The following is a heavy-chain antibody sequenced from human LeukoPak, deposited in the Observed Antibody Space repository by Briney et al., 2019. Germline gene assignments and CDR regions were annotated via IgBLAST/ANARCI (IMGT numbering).Heavy chain of an antibody. V-gene: IGHV1-18*01. D-gene: IGHD2-8*01. Sequence: SVKVSCKASGYTFTSYGISWVRQAPGQGLEWMGWISTYNANTNYALKLQGRVTLTTDTSTSTAYMELKSLRSDDTAVYYCAREECSIGVCYPSGYWGQGTLVTVSS. CDR3: AREECSIGVCYPSGY. CDR1: GYTFTSYG. J-gene: IGHJ4*02. CDR2: ISTYNANT.